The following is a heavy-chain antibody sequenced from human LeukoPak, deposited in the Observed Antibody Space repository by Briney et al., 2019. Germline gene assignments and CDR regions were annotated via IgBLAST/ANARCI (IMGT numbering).Heavy chain of an antibody. CDR1: GYTFTSYD. CDR3: AIGSGRYEALDY. D-gene: IGHD3-10*01. Sequence: ASVKVSCEASGYTFTSYDINWVRQATGQGLEWMGWMNPNSGNTGYAQKFQGRVTMTRNTSISTAYMELSSLRSEDTAVYYCAIGSGRYEALDYWGQGTLVTVSS. V-gene: IGHV1-8*01. J-gene: IGHJ4*02. CDR2: MNPNSGNT.